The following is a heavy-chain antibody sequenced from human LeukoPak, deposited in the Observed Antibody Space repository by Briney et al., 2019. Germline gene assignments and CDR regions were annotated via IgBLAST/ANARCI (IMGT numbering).Heavy chain of an antibody. CDR3: ARAWDYYDSRGFYLRYFDY. J-gene: IGHJ4*02. CDR2: IYYSGST. D-gene: IGHD3-22*01. Sequence: PSETLSLTCTVSGGSFSTYYWSWIRQPPGKGLEWIGYIYYSGSTNYYPSLKSLVTISVDMSKNQFSLKLSSVTAADTAVYYCARAWDYYDSRGFYLRYFDYWGQGTLVTVSS. V-gene: IGHV4-59*01. CDR1: GGSFSTYY.